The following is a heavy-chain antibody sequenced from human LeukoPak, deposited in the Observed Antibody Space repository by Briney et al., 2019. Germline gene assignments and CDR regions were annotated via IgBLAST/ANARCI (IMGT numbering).Heavy chain of an antibody. V-gene: IGHV3-23*01. J-gene: IGHJ4*02. CDR1: GFTFSIYA. Sequence: GGSLRLACAAAGFTFSIYAMSWVRQAPGEGRECVSSISGSGGSTYYADCGKGRFTLSRDHSKNTLYLQMNSLRAEDTAVYYCAKDQNVWGSYRYIPLAFDYWGQGTLVTVSS. D-gene: IGHD3-16*02. CDR2: ISGSGGST. CDR3: AKDQNVWGSYRYIPLAFDY.